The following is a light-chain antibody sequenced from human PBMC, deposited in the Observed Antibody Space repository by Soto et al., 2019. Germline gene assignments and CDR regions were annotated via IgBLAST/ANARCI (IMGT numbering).Light chain of an antibody. CDR2: DVT. CDR1: SGDIGAFDY. J-gene: IGLJ1*01. CDR3: SSYTTSNTAV. Sequence: QSALTQPASVSGSPGQSITLSCTGTSGDIGAFDYVSWYQQHPGKAPKLMIYDVTNRPSGVSNRFSGSKSGNTASLTISGLQAEDEADYYCSSYTTSNTAVFGAGTKLTVL. V-gene: IGLV2-14*03.